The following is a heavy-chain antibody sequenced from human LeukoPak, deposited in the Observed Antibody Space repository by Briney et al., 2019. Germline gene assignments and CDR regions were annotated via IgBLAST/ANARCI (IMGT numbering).Heavy chain of an antibody. V-gene: IGHV3-48*03. J-gene: IGHJ6*04. D-gene: IGHD3-10*02. CDR2: LNRSCSNI. CDR1: GFTFSCYD. CDR3: AELGITMIGGV. Sequence: SGGSLRLSCAASGFTFSCYDMNWVGQAPGQGLEWVSYLNRSCSNIYHEASVKVRFTISRDNAKNSLDLQMNSLRAEDTAVYYCAELGITMIGGVWGKGTTVTISS.